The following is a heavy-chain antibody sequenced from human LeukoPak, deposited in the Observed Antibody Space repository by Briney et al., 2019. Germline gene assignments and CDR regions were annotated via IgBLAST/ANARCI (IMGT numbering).Heavy chain of an antibody. V-gene: IGHV4-34*01. CDR2: INHSGST. J-gene: IGHJ5*02. Sequence: SETLSLXCAVYGGSFSGYYWSWIRQPPGKGLEWIGEINHSGSTNYNPSLKSRVTISVDTSKNQFSLKLSSVTAADTAVYYCARGHIVLMVYARRVWFDPWGQGTLVTVSS. D-gene: IGHD2-8*01. CDR1: GGSFSGYY. CDR3: ARGHIVLMVYARRVWFDP.